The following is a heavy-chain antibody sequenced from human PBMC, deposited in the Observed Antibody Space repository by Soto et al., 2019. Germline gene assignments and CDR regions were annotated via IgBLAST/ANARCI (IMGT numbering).Heavy chain of an antibody. CDR2: ISSSSSYI. Sequence: GGSLRLSCAASGFTFSSYSMNWVRQAPGKGLEWVSSISSSSSYIYYADSVKGRFTISRDNAKNSLYLKMNSLRAEDTAVDYCARAGCDILTGYSNNWFDPWGQGTLVTVSS. J-gene: IGHJ5*02. CDR1: GFTFSSYS. V-gene: IGHV3-21*01. CDR3: ARAGCDILTGYSNNWFDP. D-gene: IGHD3-9*01.